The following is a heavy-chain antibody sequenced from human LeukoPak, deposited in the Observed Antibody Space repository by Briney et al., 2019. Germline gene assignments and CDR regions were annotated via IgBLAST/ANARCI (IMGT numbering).Heavy chain of an antibody. CDR3: AKCIVGATAPFDY. CDR2: IYSGGST. CDR1: GFTVSSNY. Sequence: PGGSLRLSCAASGFTVSSNYMSWVRQAPGKGLEWVSVIYSGGSTYYADSVKGRFTISRDNSKNTLNLQMNSLRAEDTAVYYCAKCIVGATAPFDYWGQGTLVTVSS. D-gene: IGHD1-26*01. J-gene: IGHJ4*02. V-gene: IGHV3-66*01.